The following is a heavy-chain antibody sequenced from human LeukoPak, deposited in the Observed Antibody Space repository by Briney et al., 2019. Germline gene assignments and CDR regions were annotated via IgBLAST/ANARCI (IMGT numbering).Heavy chain of an antibody. CDR3: ARVHSDSSGYYHDY. Sequence: SQTLSLTCTVSGGSISSGDYYWSWIRQPPGKGLEWIGYIYYSGSTYYNPSLKSRVTISVDTSKNPFSLKLSSVTAADTAVYCGARVHSDSSGYYHDYWGQGTLVTVSS. V-gene: IGHV4-30-4*01. J-gene: IGHJ4*02. CDR2: IYYSGST. D-gene: IGHD3-22*01. CDR1: GGSISSGDYY.